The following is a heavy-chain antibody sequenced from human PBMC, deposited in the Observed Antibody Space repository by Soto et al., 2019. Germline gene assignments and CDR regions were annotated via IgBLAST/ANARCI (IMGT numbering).Heavy chain of an antibody. Sequence: SVKVSCKASGFTFTSSAVQWVRQARGQRLEWIGWIVVGSGNTNYAQKFQERVTITRDMSTSTAYMELSSLRSEDTAVYYCAAGGSYPGDYYYGMDVWGQGTTVTVSS. CDR2: IVVGSGNT. CDR3: AAGGSYPGDYYYGMDV. D-gene: IGHD1-26*01. V-gene: IGHV1-58*01. CDR1: GFTFTSSA. J-gene: IGHJ6*02.